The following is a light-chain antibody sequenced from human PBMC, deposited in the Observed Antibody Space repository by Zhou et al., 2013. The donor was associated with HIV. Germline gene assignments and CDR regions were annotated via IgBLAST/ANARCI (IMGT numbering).Light chain of an antibody. CDR3: QQYGNVPRFS. V-gene: IGKV1-5*01. Sequence: DIQMTQSPSTLSASMGDTVTITCRASQSISNWLAWYRHKPGSAPELLIYDASKLESGVPSRFSGSGFGTHFTLTIRGVQPEDFARYYCQQYGNVPRFSFGPGTTVDVK. CDR2: DAS. J-gene: IGKJ3*01. CDR1: QSISNW.